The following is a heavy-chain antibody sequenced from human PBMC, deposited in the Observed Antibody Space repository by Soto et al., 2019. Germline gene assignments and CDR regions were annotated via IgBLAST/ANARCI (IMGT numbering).Heavy chain of an antibody. D-gene: IGHD2-15*01. CDR3: ARGQYCSGGSCYDNWFDP. Sequence: GGSLRLSCAASGFTFSSYWMHWVRQAPGKGLVWVSRINSDGSSTSYADSVKGRFTISRDNAKNTLYLQMNSLRAEDTAVYYCARGQYCSGGSCYDNWFDPWGQGTLVTVSS. J-gene: IGHJ5*02. V-gene: IGHV3-74*01. CDR1: GFTFSSYW. CDR2: INSDGSST.